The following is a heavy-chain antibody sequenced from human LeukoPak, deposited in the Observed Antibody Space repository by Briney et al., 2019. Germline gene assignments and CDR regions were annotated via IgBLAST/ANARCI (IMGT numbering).Heavy chain of an antibody. J-gene: IGHJ4*02. CDR2: TVASSNYT. V-gene: IGHV3-11*05. CDR3: ARGGPYGSGARDY. D-gene: IGHD3-10*01. CDR1: GFTFSDYY. Sequence: PGGSLRLSCAASGFTFSDYYMSWIRQAPGKGLEWVSYTVASSNYTNYADSVKGRFTISRDNAKNSLYLQMNSLRAEDTAVYYCARGGPYGSGARDYWGQGTLVIVSS.